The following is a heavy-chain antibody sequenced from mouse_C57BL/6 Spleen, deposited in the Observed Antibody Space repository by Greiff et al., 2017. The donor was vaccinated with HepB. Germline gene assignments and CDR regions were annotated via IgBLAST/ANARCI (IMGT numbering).Heavy chain of an antibody. J-gene: IGHJ3*01. CDR1: GFTFSDYY. CDR3: ASYDYDGFAY. V-gene: IGHV5-16*01. D-gene: IGHD2-4*01. Sequence: DVMLVESEGGLVQPGSSMKLSCTASGFTFSDYYMAWVRQVPEKGLEWVANINYDGSSTYYLDSLKSRFIISRDNAKNILYLQMSSLKSEDTATYYCASYDYDGFAYWGQGTLVTVSA. CDR2: INYDGSST.